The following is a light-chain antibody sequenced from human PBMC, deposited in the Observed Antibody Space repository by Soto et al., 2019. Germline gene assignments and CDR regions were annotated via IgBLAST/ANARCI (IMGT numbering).Light chain of an antibody. Sequence: EIVMTQSPATLSVSPGERATLSCGASQSVSSNLAWYQQKPGQAPRLLIYGASTRATGIPARFSGSGSGTEFNLTISSLQSEDFAVYYCQQRSNWPITFGQGTRLEIK. CDR1: QSVSSN. J-gene: IGKJ5*01. V-gene: IGKV3-15*01. CDR2: GAS. CDR3: QQRSNWPIT.